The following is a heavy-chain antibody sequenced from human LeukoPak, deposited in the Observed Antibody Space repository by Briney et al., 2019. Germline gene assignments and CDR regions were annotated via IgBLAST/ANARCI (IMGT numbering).Heavy chain of an antibody. J-gene: IGHJ4*02. CDR1: GFTFSSYS. D-gene: IGHD1-26*01. CDR2: ISSSSSYI. V-gene: IGHV3-21*01. Sequence: GGSLRLSCAASGFTFSSYSMNWVRQAPGKGLEWVSSISSSSSYIYYADSVKGRFTISRDNAKNSLYLQMNSLRAEDTAVYYCARGSSSGSYCPHWGQGTLVTVSS. CDR3: ARGSSSGSYCPH.